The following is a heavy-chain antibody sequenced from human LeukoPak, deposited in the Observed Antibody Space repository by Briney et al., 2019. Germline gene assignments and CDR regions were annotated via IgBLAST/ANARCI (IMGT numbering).Heavy chain of an antibody. CDR2: INPSGGST. CDR1: GYTFTSYY. CDR3: ASGYSSSWYTDDAFDI. J-gene: IGHJ3*02. V-gene: IGHV1-46*01. D-gene: IGHD6-13*01. Sequence: GASVNVSCKASGYTFTSYYMHWVRQAPGQGLEWMGIINPSGGSTSYAQKFQGRVTMTEDTSTDTAYMELSSLRSEDTAVYYCASGYSSSWYTDDAFDIWGQGTMVTVSS.